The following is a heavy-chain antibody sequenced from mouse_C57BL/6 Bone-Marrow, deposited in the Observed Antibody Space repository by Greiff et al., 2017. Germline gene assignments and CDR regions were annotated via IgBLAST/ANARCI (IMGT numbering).Heavy chain of an antibody. J-gene: IGHJ2*01. V-gene: IGHV6-3*01. CDR3: TVYYYGSSPPDD. D-gene: IGHD1-1*01. CDR1: GFTFSNYW. Sequence: EVKVEESGGGLVQPGGSMKLSCVASGFTFSNYWMNWVRQSPEKGLEWVAQIRLKSDNYATHYAESVKGRFTISRDDSKSSVYLQMNNLRAEDTGIYYCTVYYYGSSPPDDWGQGTTLTVSS. CDR2: IRLKSDNYAT.